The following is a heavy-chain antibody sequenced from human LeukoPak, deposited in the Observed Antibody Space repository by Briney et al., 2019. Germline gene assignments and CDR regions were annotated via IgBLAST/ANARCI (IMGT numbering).Heavy chain of an antibody. J-gene: IGHJ3*02. CDR1: GGSISNYY. V-gene: IGHV4-59*01. Sequence: SETLSLTCTVSGGSISNYYWSWIRQSPGKGLVWIGYIYYSGNTNYNPSLKTGVAISVDTSKNQFSLKLSSVTAADTAVYYCARPSSGYYDRGAFDIWGQGTMVTVSS. CDR2: IYYSGNT. CDR3: ARPSSGYYDRGAFDI. D-gene: IGHD3-22*01.